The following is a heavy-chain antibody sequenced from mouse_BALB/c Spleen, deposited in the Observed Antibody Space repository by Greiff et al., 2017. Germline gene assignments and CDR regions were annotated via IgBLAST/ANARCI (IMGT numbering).Heavy chain of an antibody. CDR1: GYTFTSYW. CDR3: ARSSITTATGCDFDV. Sequence: VQLQQSGAELAKPGASVKMSCKASGYTFTSYWMHWVKQRPGQGLEWIGYINPSTGYTEYNQKFKDKATLTADKSSSTAYMQLSSLTSEDSAVYYCARSSITTATGCDFDVWGAGTTVTVSS. V-gene: IGHV1-7*01. J-gene: IGHJ1*01. D-gene: IGHD1-2*01. CDR2: INPSTGYT.